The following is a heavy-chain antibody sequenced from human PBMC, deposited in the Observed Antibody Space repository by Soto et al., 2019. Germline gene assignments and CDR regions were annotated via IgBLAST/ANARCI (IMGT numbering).Heavy chain of an antibody. V-gene: IGHV1-69*01. CDR1: GGIFGSHG. D-gene: IGHD3-22*01. CDR3: VRDRRIYYSDPHDEFVASEYEV. Sequence: QVQLIQSEAEVKKPGSSVRVSCTASGGIFGSHGFSWVRQAPGQRLEWVGGFIPIFRTLTYTEKFQARVRIAADESTNTVYFDLSSLTSEDTDVYYCVRDRRIYYSDPHDEFVASEYEVWGQGTMVSVSS. J-gene: IGHJ3*01. CDR2: FIPIFRTL.